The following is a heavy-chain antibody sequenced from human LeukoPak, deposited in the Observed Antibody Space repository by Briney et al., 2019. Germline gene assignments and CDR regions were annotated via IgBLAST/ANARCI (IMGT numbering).Heavy chain of an antibody. Sequence: XRYDGSNKYNADSVKGRFTISRDNSKNTLYLQMNSLRAEDTAVYYCAKDQAPQDIVVVPAYWGQGTLVTVSS. CDR2: XRYDGSNK. D-gene: IGHD2-2*01. V-gene: IGHV3-30*02. CDR3: AKDQAPQDIVVVPAY. J-gene: IGHJ4*02.